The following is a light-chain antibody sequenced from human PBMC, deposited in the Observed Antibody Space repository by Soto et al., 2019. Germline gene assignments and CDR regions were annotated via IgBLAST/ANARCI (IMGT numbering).Light chain of an antibody. V-gene: IGLV2-8*01. CDR3: SSYAVSNNLL. CDR1: SSDVGAYNS. J-gene: IGLJ2*01. CDR2: DVT. Sequence: QSALTQPPSASGSPGQSVTISCTGTSSDVGAYNSVSWYQQHPGKAPKLMIYDVTKRPSGVPDRFSGSKSGNTASLTVSGLQAEDEADYYCSSYAVSNNLLFGGGTQLTVL.